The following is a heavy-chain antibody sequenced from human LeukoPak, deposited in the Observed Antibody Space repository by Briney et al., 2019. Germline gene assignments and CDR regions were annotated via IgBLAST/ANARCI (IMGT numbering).Heavy chain of an antibody. V-gene: IGHV3-7*01. Sequence: PGGSLRLSCTASGSTFSSYWMSWVRQAPGKGLEWVANIKQDGSEKYYVDSVKGRFTISRDNAKNSLYLQMNSLRAEDTAVYYCASPSDGRYWSPLDYWGQGTLVTVSS. J-gene: IGHJ4*02. CDR1: GSTFSSYW. D-gene: IGHD5-24*01. CDR3: ASPSDGRYWSPLDY. CDR2: IKQDGSEK.